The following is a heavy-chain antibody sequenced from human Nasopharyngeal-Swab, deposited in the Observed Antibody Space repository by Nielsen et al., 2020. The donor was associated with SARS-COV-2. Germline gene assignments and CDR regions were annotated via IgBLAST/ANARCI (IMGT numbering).Heavy chain of an antibody. V-gene: IGHV1-24*01. Sequence: ASVKVSCKVSGYTLTELSMHWVRQAPGKGLEWMGGFDPEDGETIYAQKFQGRVTMTEDTSTDTAYMELISLRSEDTAVYYCATSPAVAGTVVPPYCYYGMDVWGQGTTVTVSS. J-gene: IGHJ6*02. CDR2: FDPEDGET. CDR1: GYTLTELS. CDR3: ATSPAVAGTVVPPYCYYGMDV. D-gene: IGHD6-19*01.